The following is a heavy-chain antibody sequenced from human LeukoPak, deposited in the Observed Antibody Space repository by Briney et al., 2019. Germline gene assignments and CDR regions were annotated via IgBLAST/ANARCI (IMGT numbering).Heavy chain of an antibody. CDR1: GGSISSYY. J-gene: IGHJ4*02. CDR2: IYTSGST. V-gene: IGHV4-4*07. CDR3: ARDRITSVTTSHFDY. Sequence: PSETLSLTCTVSGGSISSYYWSWIRQPAGKGLEWIGRIYTSGSTNYNPSLKSRVTMSVDTSKNQFSLKLSSVTAADTAVYYCARDRITSVTTSHFDYWGQGTLVTVSS. D-gene: IGHD4-11*01.